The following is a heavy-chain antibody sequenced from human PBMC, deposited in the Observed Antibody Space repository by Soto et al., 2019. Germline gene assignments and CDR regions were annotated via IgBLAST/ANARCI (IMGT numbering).Heavy chain of an antibody. J-gene: IGHJ6*02. CDR1: GGSFSAYY. V-gene: IGHV4-34*12. D-gene: IGHD1-26*01. Sequence: TLSLTCAVYGGSFSAYYWSWVRQPPGKGLEWIGEIIHSESTKYNPSLKSRVTISVDTSKNQFSLKLSSVTAADTAVYYCARQRPTDGRWEFANYYGMDVWGQGTPVTVSS. CDR3: ARQRPTDGRWEFANYYGMDV. CDR2: IIHSEST.